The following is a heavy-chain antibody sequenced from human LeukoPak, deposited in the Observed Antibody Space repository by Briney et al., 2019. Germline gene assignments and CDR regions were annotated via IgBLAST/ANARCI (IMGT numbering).Heavy chain of an antibody. CDR3: AKFQGATYYNWHMDV. Sequence: GGSLRLSCAASGLTFSNFAMSWVRQAPGKGLEWVSGLSGSGGNTYYADSVKGRFTISRDNSNNTLYLQMNSLTADDTAVYYCAKFQGATYYNWHMDVWGKGTTVTVTS. V-gene: IGHV3-23*01. CDR1: GLTFSNFA. J-gene: IGHJ6*03. D-gene: IGHD1-20*01. CDR2: LSGSGGNT.